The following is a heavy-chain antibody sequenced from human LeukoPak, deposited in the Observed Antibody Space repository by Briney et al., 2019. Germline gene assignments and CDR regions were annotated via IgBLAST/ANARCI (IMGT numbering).Heavy chain of an antibody. J-gene: IGHJ5*02. V-gene: IGHV3-23*01. CDR2: ISGSGGST. CDR3: AKDSVVAGRYNWFDP. Sequence: GGSLRPSCAASGFTFSSYAMSWVRQAPGKGLEWVSAISGSGGSTYYADSVKGRFTISRDNSKSTLYLQMNSLRAEDTAVYYCAKDSVVAGRYNWFDPWGQGTLVTVSS. D-gene: IGHD6-19*01. CDR1: GFTFSSYA.